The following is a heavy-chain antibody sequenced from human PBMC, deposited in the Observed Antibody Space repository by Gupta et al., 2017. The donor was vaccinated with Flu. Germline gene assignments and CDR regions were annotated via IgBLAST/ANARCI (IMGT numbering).Heavy chain of an antibody. V-gene: IGHV3-23*01. J-gene: IGHJ4*02. Sequence: VRQAPGKGLEWVSAISGSGGSTYYADSVKGRFTISRDNSKNTLYLQMNSLRAEDTAVYYCAKDGAPNLPMVRGVIISDFDYWGQGTLVTVSS. D-gene: IGHD3-10*01. CDR2: ISGSGGST. CDR3: AKDGAPNLPMVRGVIISDFDY.